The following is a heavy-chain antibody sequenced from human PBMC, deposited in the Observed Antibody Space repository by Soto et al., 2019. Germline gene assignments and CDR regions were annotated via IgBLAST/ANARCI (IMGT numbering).Heavy chain of an antibody. Sequence: QVQLQESGPGLVKPSGTLSLTCAVSGGSISSSNWWSWVRQPPGKGLEWIGEIYHSGSTNYNPSPKSRVTISLDKSKKQFSLKLRSVTAADTAVYYCARDPGDGDFEGYYYYGMDVWGQGTTVTVSS. J-gene: IGHJ6*02. CDR1: GGSISSSNW. CDR2: IYHSGST. V-gene: IGHV4-4*02. D-gene: IGHD4-17*01. CDR3: ARDPGDGDFEGYYYYGMDV.